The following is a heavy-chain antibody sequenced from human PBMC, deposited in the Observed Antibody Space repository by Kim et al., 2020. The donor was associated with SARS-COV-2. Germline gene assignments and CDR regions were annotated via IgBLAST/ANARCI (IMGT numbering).Heavy chain of an antibody. CDR2: ISGSGGST. D-gene: IGHD3-3*01. CDR3: AKEYEYYFDY. J-gene: IGHJ4*02. V-gene: IGHV3-23*01. Sequence: GGSLRLSCAASGFTFSSYAMSWVRQAPGKGLEWVSGISGSGGSTYHADSVKGRFTISRDNSKNTLYLQMNSLRAEDTAVYSCAKEYEYYFDYWGQGTLVTVSS. CDR1: GFTFSSYA.